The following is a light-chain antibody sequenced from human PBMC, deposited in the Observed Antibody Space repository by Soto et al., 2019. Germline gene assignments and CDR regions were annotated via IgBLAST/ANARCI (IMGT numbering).Light chain of an antibody. V-gene: IGKV3-20*01. Sequence: EIVLTQSPGTLSLSPGERATLSCRASQSITSDRLAWYQQKPGQAPRLLIYGASSRATGIPDKFSGSGFGTDFTLTINRLEPEEFVGYYCQQYSSSRGAFGPGTRVDIK. J-gene: IGKJ3*01. CDR2: GAS. CDR1: QSITSDR. CDR3: QQYSSSRGA.